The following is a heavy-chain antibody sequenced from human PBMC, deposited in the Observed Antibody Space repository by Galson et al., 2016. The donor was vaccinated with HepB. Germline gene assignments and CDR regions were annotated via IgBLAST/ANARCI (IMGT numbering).Heavy chain of an antibody. CDR2: IWYDGSNK. CDR3: AGYGGNSV. D-gene: IGHD4-23*01. J-gene: IGHJ4*02. Sequence: SLRLSCAASGFTFSSYGIHWVRQAPGKGLEWVAIIWYDGSNKYYADSVKGRFTISRDNSKSTLYLQMNSLRTEDTAVYYCAGYGGNSVWGQGTLVTVSS. CDR1: GFTFSSYG. V-gene: IGHV3-33*01.